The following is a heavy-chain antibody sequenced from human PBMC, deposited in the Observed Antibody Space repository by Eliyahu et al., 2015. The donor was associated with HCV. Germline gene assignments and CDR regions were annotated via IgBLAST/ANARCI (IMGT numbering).Heavy chain of an antibody. V-gene: IGHV1-18*01. CDR1: GYDFKNFG. J-gene: IGHJ6*02. CDR2: VSGYDGKT. D-gene: IGHD2/OR15-2a*01. Sequence: QVQLEQSGPEVKRPGASVTISCKTSGYDFKNFGISWVRVTPTKEIEWMGWVSGYDGKTFYAQDIQGRRTISADTDTYTAYLRIGGLTSDDTAIYYCARSPTPPYSFFTMDVWGQGTAVTVSS. CDR3: ARSPTPPYSFFTMDV.